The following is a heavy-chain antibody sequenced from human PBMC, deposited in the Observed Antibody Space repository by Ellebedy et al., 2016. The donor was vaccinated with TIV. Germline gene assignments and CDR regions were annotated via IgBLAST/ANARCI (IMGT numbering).Heavy chain of an antibody. CDR2: INPKTGGT. D-gene: IGHD1-20*01. J-gene: IGHJ4*02. CDR3: ATGGKHCDTLTGEF. V-gene: IGHV1-2*02. CDR1: GYSFTDYY. Sequence: ASVKVSCKASGYSFTDYYMHWLRQAPGQGPEWMGWINPKTGGTNYARKFVGRVTMTRDTSLNTAHMELNGLRPDDTAIYFCATGGKHCDTLTGEFWGQGTLVTVSS.